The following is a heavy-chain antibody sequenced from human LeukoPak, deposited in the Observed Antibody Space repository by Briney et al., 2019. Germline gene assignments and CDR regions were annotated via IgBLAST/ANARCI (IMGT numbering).Heavy chain of an antibody. J-gene: IGHJ4*02. D-gene: IGHD1-26*01. CDR1: GFPHNNYA. V-gene: IGHV3-30*04. Sequence: LRPSFPASGFPHNNYAMHRVRQAPGKGLGWVAIISYDGSNKYYADSVKDRFTISRDNSKNTLYLQRNSLRAEDTAVYYCARDRASGSLDYWGQGTLVTVSS. CDR3: ARDRASGSLDY. CDR2: ISYDGSNK.